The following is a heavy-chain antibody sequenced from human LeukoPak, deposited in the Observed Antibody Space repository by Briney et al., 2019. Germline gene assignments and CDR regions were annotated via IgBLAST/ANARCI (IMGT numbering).Heavy chain of an antibody. CDR3: ARFTTFYYDGSTYSSPYYFDY. D-gene: IGHD3-22*01. CDR2: IYYTEST. J-gene: IGHJ4*02. V-gene: IGHV4-59*01. CDR1: GGPISNYY. Sequence: PSETLSLTCTVSGGPISNYYWSWIRQPPGKGLEWIGHIYYTESTNYNPSLKSRVTISADTSKNQFSLKLSSVTAADTAVYYCARFTTFYYDGSTYSSPYYFDYWGQGTLVTVSS.